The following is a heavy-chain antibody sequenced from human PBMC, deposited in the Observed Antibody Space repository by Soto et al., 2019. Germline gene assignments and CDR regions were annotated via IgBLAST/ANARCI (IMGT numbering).Heavy chain of an antibody. CDR1: GFTFSSYW. D-gene: IGHD1-1*01. Sequence: PGGSLRLSCAASGFTFSSYWMSWVRQAPGKGLEWVADIKQDGSEKYYVDSVEGRFTISRANAENSLYLQMNSLRAEDAAVYYCASAFEKATTRAFGYWGHGTQVNVSS. CDR2: IKQDGSEK. CDR3: ASAFEKATTRAFGY. J-gene: IGHJ4*01. V-gene: IGHV3-7*01.